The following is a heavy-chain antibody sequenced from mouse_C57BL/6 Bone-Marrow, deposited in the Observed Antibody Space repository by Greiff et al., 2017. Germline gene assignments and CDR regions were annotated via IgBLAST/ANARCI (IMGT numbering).Heavy chain of an antibody. V-gene: IGHV1-82*01. CDR2: IYPGDGDT. J-gene: IGHJ1*03. CDR1: GYAFSSSW. D-gene: IGHD2-3*01. Sequence: QVQLQQSGPELVKPGASVKISCKASGYAFSSSWMNWVKQRPGKGLEWIGRIYPGDGDTNYNGKFKGKATLTADKSSSTAYMQLSSLTSEDSAVYFCARRLYDGYHWYFDVWGTGTTVTVSS. CDR3: ARRLYDGYHWYFDV.